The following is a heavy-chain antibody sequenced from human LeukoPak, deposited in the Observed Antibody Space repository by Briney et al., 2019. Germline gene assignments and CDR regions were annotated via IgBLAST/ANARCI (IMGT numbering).Heavy chain of an antibody. CDR2: INPNSGGT. J-gene: IGHJ4*02. V-gene: IGHV1-2*06. CDR1: GYTFTGYY. D-gene: IGHD1-20*01. Sequence: ASVKVSCKASGYTFTGYYMHWVRQAPGQGLEWMGRINPNSGGTNYTQKFQGRVTMTRDTSISTAYMELSRLRSDDTAVYYCARPVLKGYDNCGYWGQGTLVTVSS. CDR3: ARPVLKGYDNCGY.